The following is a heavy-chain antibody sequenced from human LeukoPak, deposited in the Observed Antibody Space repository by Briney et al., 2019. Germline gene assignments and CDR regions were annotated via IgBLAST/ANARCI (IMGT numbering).Heavy chain of an antibody. CDR1: GFTFSSYA. Sequence: GGSLRLSCAASGFTFSSYAMSWVRQAPGKGLEWVSAISGSGGSTYYADSVKGRFTISRDNSKNTLYLQMNSLRAEDTAVYYCARDSNPTLGFDPWGQGTLVTVSS. CDR3: ARDSNPTLGFDP. J-gene: IGHJ5*02. CDR2: ISGSGGST. D-gene: IGHD1-1*01. V-gene: IGHV3-23*01.